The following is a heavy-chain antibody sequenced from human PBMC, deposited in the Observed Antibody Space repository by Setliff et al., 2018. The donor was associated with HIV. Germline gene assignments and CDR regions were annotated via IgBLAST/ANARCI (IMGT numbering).Heavy chain of an antibody. CDR2: IYRTGST. CDR3: ARGVGIGGNWFDP. CDR1: GGSISSYY. V-gene: IGHV4-4*08. D-gene: IGHD2-15*01. Sequence: PSETLSLTCTISGGSISSYYWSWIRQPPGKGLEWIGYIYRTGSTKYNPSLKSRVTISVDTSKNHFSLKLTSVTATDTAIYYCARGVGIGGNWFDPWGQGIMVTVSS. J-gene: IGHJ5*02.